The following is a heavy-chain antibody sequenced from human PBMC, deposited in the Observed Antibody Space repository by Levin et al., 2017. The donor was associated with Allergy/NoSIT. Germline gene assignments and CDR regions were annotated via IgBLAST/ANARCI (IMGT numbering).Heavy chain of an antibody. CDR3: ARIQQGYSSGWFRFAWFDP. CDR2: IFSNDEK. Sequence: GSGPTLVKPTETLTLTCTVSGFSLSNVRMGVSWIRQPPGKALEWLAHIFSNDEKSYSTSLKSRLTISKDTSKSQVVLSMTNMDPVDTATYYCARIQQGYSSGWFRFAWFDPWGQGTLVTVSS. D-gene: IGHD6-19*01. V-gene: IGHV2-26*01. J-gene: IGHJ5*02. CDR1: GFSLSNVRMG.